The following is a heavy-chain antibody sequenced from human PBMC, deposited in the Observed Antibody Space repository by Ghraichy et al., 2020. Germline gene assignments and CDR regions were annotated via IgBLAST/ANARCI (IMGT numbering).Heavy chain of an antibody. Sequence: ASVKVSCKASGYTFTGYYMHWVRQAPGQGLEWMGWINPNSGGTNYAQKFQGRVTMTRDTSISTAYMELSRLRSDDTAVYYCARVLTPSMVRGVGEDHDAFDIWGQGTMVTVSS. CDR2: INPNSGGT. CDR3: ARVLTPSMVRGVGEDHDAFDI. J-gene: IGHJ3*02. V-gene: IGHV1-2*02. D-gene: IGHD3-10*01. CDR1: GYTFTGYY.